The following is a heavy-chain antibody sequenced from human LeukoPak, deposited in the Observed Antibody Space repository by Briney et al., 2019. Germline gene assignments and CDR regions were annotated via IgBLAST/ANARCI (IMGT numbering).Heavy chain of an antibody. CDR2: INPSGGST. D-gene: IGHD2-8*01. Sequence: GASVKVSCKASGYTFTSYYMHWVRQAPGQGLEWMGIINPSGGSTSYAQKFQGRVTMTRDTSTSTVYMELSSLRSEDTAVYYCARDYPNIVLMVYALGYYYGMDVWGQGTTVTVSS. V-gene: IGHV1-46*01. CDR1: GYTFTSYY. J-gene: IGHJ6*02. CDR3: ARDYPNIVLMVYALGYYYGMDV.